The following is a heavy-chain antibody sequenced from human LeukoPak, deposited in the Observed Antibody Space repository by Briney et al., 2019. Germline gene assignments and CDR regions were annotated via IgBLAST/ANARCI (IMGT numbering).Heavy chain of an antibody. J-gene: IGHJ3*02. D-gene: IGHD5-18*01. CDR2: IHSGGST. V-gene: IGHV3-66*01. Sequence: GGSLRLSCAASGFTVSSNYMTWVRQAPGKGLEWLSVIHSGGSTYYADSVKGRFTISRDNAKNSLYLQMNSLRAEDTAVYYCAKRDTRLLFDAFDIWGQGTMVTVSS. CDR1: GFTVSSNY. CDR3: AKRDTRLLFDAFDI.